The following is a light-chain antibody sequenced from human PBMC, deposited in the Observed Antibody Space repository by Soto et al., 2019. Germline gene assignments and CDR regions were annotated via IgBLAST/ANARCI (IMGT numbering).Light chain of an antibody. V-gene: IGKV3-15*01. J-gene: IGKJ5*01. CDR1: QSVSSD. CDR3: QQYNNWPPIT. Sequence: IVIPQHQSTLSVSPGARATLSCRASQSVSSDLAWYQHKPGQAPRLLIYGASTRATGIPARFSGSGSGTEFTLTISSLQSEDFAVYYCQQYNNWPPITFGQGTRLEI. CDR2: GAS.